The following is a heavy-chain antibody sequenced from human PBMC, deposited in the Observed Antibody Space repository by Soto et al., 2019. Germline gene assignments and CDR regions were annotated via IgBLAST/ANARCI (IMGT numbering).Heavy chain of an antibody. D-gene: IGHD1-26*01. CDR1: GFSLSASGVG. CDR3: ARKNSGTYALDY. V-gene: IGHV2-5*02. J-gene: IGHJ4*02. CDR2: IYWDDTK. Sequence: QITLKESGPTLVKPTQTLTLTCTFSGFSLSASGVGVGWFRQPPGKALEWLAVIYWDDTKTYSPSLESRLTVTKDTSKNQVVLTMTNMDPVDTATYCCARKNSGTYALDYWGKGVLVTVSS.